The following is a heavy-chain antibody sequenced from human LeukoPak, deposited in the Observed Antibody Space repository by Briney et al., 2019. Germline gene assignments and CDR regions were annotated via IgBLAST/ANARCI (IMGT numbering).Heavy chain of an antibody. V-gene: IGHV1-2*02. CDR2: IDPKSGGT. CDR3: AIGSLGSGGHVPFDH. CDR1: GYSFIAYY. D-gene: IGHD3-10*01. J-gene: IGHJ4*02. Sequence: ASVRVSCKSSGYSFIAYYIHWVRQAPGQGLEWMGWIDPKSGGTNFAQITQGRVTMTRDTSTTTAYMELSSLRSDDTAVYFCAIGSLGSGGHVPFDHWGQGILVTVSS.